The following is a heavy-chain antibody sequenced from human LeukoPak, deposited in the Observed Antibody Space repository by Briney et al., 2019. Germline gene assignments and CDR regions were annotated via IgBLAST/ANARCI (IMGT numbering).Heavy chain of an antibody. V-gene: IGHV3-30*03. CDR2: ISYDGSNK. D-gene: IGHD6-19*01. J-gene: IGHJ6*02. CDR1: GFTFSSYG. Sequence: PGRSLRLSCAASGFTFSSYGMHWVRQAPGKGLEWVAVISYDGSNKYYADSVKGRLTISRDNSKNTLYLLMNSLRAEDTAVYYCARGPRGYSSGQRDYYYGMDVWGQGTTVTVSS. CDR3: ARGPRGYSSGQRDYYYGMDV.